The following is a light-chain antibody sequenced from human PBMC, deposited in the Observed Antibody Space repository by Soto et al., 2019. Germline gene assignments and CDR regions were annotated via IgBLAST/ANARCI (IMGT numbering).Light chain of an antibody. J-gene: IGKJ2*01. CDR1: QTVLYSSDNKNF. Sequence: DIVMTQSPDSLAVSLGERATINCKSSQTVLYSSDNKNFLTWYQQRPGQPPKLPIYWASTRESGVPDRFSGSGSGTDFTLTISNLQAEDVAVYYCQQYYSIPYTFGQGTKLEIK. CDR3: QQYYSIPYT. CDR2: WAS. V-gene: IGKV4-1*01.